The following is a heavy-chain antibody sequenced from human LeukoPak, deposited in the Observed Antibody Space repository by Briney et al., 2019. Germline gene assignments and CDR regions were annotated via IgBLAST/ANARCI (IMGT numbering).Heavy chain of an antibody. V-gene: IGHV4-34*01. CDR2: INHSGST. Sequence: SSETLSLTCAVYGGSFNGYYWSWIRQPPGKGLEWIGEINHSGSTNYSPSLKSRVTLSVDTSKNQFSLKLSSVTAADTAVYYCARVRITMIVPEYFDFWGQGTLVTVSS. CDR1: GGSFNGYY. J-gene: IGHJ4*02. D-gene: IGHD3-22*01. CDR3: ARVRITMIVPEYFDF.